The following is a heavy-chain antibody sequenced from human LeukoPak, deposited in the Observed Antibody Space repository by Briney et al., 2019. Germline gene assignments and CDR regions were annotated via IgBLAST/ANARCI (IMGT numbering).Heavy chain of an antibody. CDR3: ARLGGYGYFDY. CDR2: IYYSGST. V-gene: IGHV4-59*01. J-gene: IGHJ4*02. Sequence: KPSETLSLTCTVSGGSISSYYWSWIRQPPGKGLEWIGYIYYSGSTNYNPSLKRRVTISVDTSKSQFSLKLSSVTAADTAVYYCARLGGYGYFDYWGQGTLVTVSS. D-gene: IGHD5-12*01. CDR1: GGSISSYY.